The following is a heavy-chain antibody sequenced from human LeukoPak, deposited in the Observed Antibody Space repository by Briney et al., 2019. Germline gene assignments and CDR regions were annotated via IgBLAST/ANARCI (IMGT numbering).Heavy chain of an antibody. J-gene: IGHJ3*02. D-gene: IGHD4-17*01. CDR3: ARDRELNYGDYGAFDI. CDR1: GFTFSSYS. V-gene: IGHV3-21*01. CDR2: ISSSSSYI. Sequence: GGSLRLSCAASGFTFSSYSMNWVRQAPGKGLEWVSSISSSSSYIYYADSVKGRFTIPRDNAKNSLYLQMNSLRAEDTAVYYCARDRELNYGDYGAFDIWGQGTMVTVSS.